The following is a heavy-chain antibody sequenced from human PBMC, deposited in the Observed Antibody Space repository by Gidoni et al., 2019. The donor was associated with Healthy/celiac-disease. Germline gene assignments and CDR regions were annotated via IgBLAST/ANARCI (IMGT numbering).Heavy chain of an antibody. V-gene: IGHV5-10-1*03. J-gene: IGHJ4*02. D-gene: IGHD4-17*01. CDR1: GYSFTSYW. Sequence: VQLGQSGTEVIKPGQSLRLPCTGSGYSFTSYWISWVRQMPGKGLEWMGRIDPSDSYTNYSPSFQGHVTISADKSISTAYLQWSSLKASDTAMYYCASDYGDSIDYWGQGTLVTVSS. CDR2: IDPSDSYT. CDR3: ASDYGDSIDY.